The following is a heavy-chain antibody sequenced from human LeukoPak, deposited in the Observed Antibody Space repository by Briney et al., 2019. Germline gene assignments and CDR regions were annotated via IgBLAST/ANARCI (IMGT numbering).Heavy chain of an antibody. CDR2: ISAYNGNT. Sequence: GASVKVSCKASGYTFTSYGISWVRQAPGQGLEWMGWISAYNGNTNYAQKLQGRVTMITDTSTSTAHMELRSLRSDDTAVYYCARVFPGTEGTFDYWGQGTLVTVSS. CDR1: GYTFTSYG. J-gene: IGHJ4*02. V-gene: IGHV1-18*01. CDR3: ARVFPGTEGTFDY. D-gene: IGHD6-13*01.